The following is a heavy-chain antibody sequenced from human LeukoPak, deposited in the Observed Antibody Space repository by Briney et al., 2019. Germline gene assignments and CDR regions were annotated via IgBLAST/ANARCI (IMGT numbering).Heavy chain of an antibody. CDR2: ISWNSGSI. J-gene: IGHJ4*02. Sequence: GGSLRLSCAASGFTFDDYAMHWVRQAPGKGLEWVSGISWNSGSIGYADSVKGRFTISREHAKNSLYLRMNSLRAEDTALYYCAQGVATMLLDYFDYWGQGTLVTVSS. CDR3: AQGVATMLLDYFDY. CDR1: GFTFDDYA. V-gene: IGHV3-9*01. D-gene: IGHD5-12*01.